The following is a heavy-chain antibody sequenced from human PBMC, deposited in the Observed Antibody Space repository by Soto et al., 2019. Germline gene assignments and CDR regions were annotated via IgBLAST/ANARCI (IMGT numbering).Heavy chain of an antibody. Sequence: SVKVSCKASGFTFTSSAMQWVRQARGQRLEWIGWIVVGSGNTNYAQKFQERVTITADESTSTAYMELSSLRSEDTAVYYCARDEGQQLPPRGFDPWGQGTLVTVSS. CDR1: GFTFTSSA. D-gene: IGHD6-13*01. V-gene: IGHV1-58*02. J-gene: IGHJ5*02. CDR2: IVVGSGNT. CDR3: ARDEGQQLPPRGFDP.